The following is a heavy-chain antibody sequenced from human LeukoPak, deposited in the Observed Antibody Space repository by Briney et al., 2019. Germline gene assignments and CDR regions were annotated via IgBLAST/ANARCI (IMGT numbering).Heavy chain of an antibody. CDR2: ISSSGSTI. V-gene: IGHV3-48*03. D-gene: IGHD2-2*01. CDR3: ARVVVVPAAMLDY. J-gene: IGHJ4*02. CDR1: GFTFSSYE. Sequence: GGSLRLSCAASGFTFSSYEMNWVRQAPGKGLEWISYISSSGSTIYCADSVKGRFTISRDNAKNSLYLQMNSLRAEDTAVYYCARVVVVPAAMLDYWGQGTLVTVSS.